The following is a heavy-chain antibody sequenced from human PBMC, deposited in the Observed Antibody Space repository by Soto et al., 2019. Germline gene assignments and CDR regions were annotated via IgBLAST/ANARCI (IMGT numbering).Heavy chain of an antibody. V-gene: IGHV3-23*01. CDR3: AKLKAIVATRPIDY. D-gene: IGHD5-12*01. Sequence: EVQLSESGGGLVPPGGSLRLSCAASGFTFSSYAMSWVRQAPGKGLEWVSGISGSGGSTYYADSVKGRFTISRDTSKNTLYLQMNTLGAEDTAVYYCAKLKAIVATRPIDYWGQGTLVTVSS. J-gene: IGHJ4*02. CDR2: ISGSGGST. CDR1: GFTFSSYA.